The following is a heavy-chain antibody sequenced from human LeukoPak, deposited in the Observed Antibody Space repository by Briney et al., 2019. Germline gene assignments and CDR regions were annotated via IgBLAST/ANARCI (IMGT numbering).Heavy chain of an antibody. CDR3: ARGGRGYYFDF. CDR2: IRSKANSYAT. CDR1: GFTFSGSA. D-gene: IGHD5-12*01. V-gene: IGHV3-73*01. Sequence: SGGSLRLSCAASGFTFSGSAMHWVRQASGKGLEWVGRIRSKANSYATAYAASVKGRFTISRDDSKNTAYLQMNSLRAEDTALYYCARGGRGYYFDFWGQGILVTVSS. J-gene: IGHJ4*02.